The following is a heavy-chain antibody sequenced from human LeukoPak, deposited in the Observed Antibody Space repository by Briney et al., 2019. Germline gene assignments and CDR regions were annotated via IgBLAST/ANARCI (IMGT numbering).Heavy chain of an antibody. CDR3: ARRHNYYDSSGLDY. CDR1: GFTVSSNY. V-gene: IGHV3-66*04. Sequence: PGGSLRLSCAASGFTVSSNYMSWVRQAPGKGLGWAPVIYSGGSTYYADSVKGRFTISRDNSKNTLYLQMNSLRAEDTAVYYCARRHNYYDSSGLDYWGQGTLVTVSS. CDR2: IYSGGST. D-gene: IGHD3-22*01. J-gene: IGHJ4*02.